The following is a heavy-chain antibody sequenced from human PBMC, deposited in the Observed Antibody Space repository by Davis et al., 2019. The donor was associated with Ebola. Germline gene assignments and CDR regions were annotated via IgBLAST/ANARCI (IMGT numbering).Heavy chain of an antibody. V-gene: IGHV1-69*13. CDR1: GGTFSSYA. D-gene: IGHD2-2*01. Sequence: SVKVSCKASGGTFSSYAISWVRQAPGQGLEWMGGVIPIFGTANYAQKFQGRVTITADESTSTAYMELSSLRSEDTAVYYCARGTIVVVPAASIGRSYYYYGMDVWGQGTTVTVSS. J-gene: IGHJ6*02. CDR2: VIPIFGTA. CDR3: ARGTIVVVPAASIGRSYYYYGMDV.